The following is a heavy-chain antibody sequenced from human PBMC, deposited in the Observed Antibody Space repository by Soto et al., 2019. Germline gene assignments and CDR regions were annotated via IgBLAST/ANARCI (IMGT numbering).Heavy chain of an antibody. J-gene: IGHJ4*02. CDR2: INPSGGST. CDR1: GYTFTSYY. V-gene: IGHV1-46*01. D-gene: IGHD4-17*01. CDR3: ARVGDYRGRFDY. Sequence: ASVTVSCKASGYTFTSYYMHWVRQAPGQGLEWMGIINPSGGSTSYAQKFQGRVTMTRYTSTSTVYMELSSLRSDYTAVYYCARVGDYRGRFDYWGQGTLVTVSS.